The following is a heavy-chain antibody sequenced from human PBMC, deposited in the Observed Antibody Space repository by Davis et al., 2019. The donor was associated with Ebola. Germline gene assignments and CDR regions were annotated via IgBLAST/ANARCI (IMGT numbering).Heavy chain of an antibody. D-gene: IGHD3-22*01. V-gene: IGHV4-30-2*01. Sequence: PSETLSLTCAVSGGSISSGGYSWSWIRQPPGKGLEWIGYIYHSGSTNYNPSLKSRVTISVDTSKNQFSLKLSSVTAADTAVYYCARGAYYYDSSGYKYFDLWRRGTLVTVSS. CDR3: ARGAYYYDSSGYKYFDL. J-gene: IGHJ2*01. CDR1: GGSISSGGYS. CDR2: IYHSGST.